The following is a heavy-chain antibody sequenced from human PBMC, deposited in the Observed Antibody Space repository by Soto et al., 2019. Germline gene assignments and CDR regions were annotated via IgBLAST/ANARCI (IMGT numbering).Heavy chain of an antibody. CDR3: ALVVSYEGADY. D-gene: IGHD2-15*01. V-gene: IGHV3-53*02. J-gene: IGHJ4*02. CDR2: LYSGGRT. Sequence: EVQLVETGGGLIQPGGSLRLSCAASGFTVSSNYMSWVRQSPGKGLEYVSLLYSGGRTYYADSVKGRFTISRDNSKNTLFLQMNNLRAEDTAVYYCALVVSYEGADYWGQGTLVTVSS. CDR1: GFTVSSNY.